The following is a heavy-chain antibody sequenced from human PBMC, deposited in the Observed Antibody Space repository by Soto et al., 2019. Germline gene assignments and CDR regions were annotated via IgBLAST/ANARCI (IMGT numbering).Heavy chain of an antibody. V-gene: IGHV1-8*01. J-gene: IGHJ6*02. CDR3: ARGRDYGDCATYYYYYGMDV. D-gene: IGHD4-17*01. CDR2: MNPNSGNT. CDR1: GYTFTSYD. Sequence: ASVKVSCKASGYTFTSYDINWVRQATGQGLEWMGWMNPNSGNTGYAQKFQGRVTMTRNTSISTAYMELSSLRSEDTAVYYCARGRDYGDCATYYYYYGMDVWGQGTTVTVSS.